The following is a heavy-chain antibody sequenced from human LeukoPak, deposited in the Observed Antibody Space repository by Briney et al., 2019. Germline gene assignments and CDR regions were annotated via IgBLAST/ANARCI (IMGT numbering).Heavy chain of an antibody. CDR1: GFTFSSYA. J-gene: IGHJ4*02. D-gene: IGHD4-17*01. CDR3: ARDRDYGDYYPRAWDY. V-gene: IGHV3-23*01. CDR2: ISGSGAST. Sequence: GGSLRLSCAASGFTFSSYAMGWVRQAPGKGLEWVSAISGSGASTYYADSVKGRFTISRDNSKNTLYLQMNSLRAEDTAVYYCARDRDYGDYYPRAWDYWGQGTLVTVSS.